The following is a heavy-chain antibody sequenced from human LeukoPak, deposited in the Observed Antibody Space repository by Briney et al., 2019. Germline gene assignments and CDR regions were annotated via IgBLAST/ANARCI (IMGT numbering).Heavy chain of an antibody. Sequence: PGGSLRLSCAASGFTFSSYWMSWVRQAPGKGLEWVSSISTSSAYIHYADSVKGRFTISRDNAKNSLYLQMNSLTAEDTAVYYCARGPQWFGEGPFDYWGQGTLVTVSS. CDR2: ISTSSAYI. CDR1: GFTFSSYW. D-gene: IGHD3-10*01. V-gene: IGHV3-21*01. J-gene: IGHJ4*02. CDR3: ARGPQWFGEGPFDY.